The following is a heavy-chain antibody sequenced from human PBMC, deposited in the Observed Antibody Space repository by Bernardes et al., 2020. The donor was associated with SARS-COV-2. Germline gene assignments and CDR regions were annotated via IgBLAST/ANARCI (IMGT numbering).Heavy chain of an antibody. Sequence: GFLSPPRAAPGISVSGYAKCWVRRAPGKGLELVSGINNDGSSTYYAGSVTGRFTISRDNSKNTVYLQMNSLRVEDTAVYYCAKGPYSGYDWFFDCWGQGTLVTVSS. CDR3: AKGPYSGYDWFFDC. CDR2: INNDGSST. V-gene: IGHV3-23*01. J-gene: IGHJ4*02. D-gene: IGHD5-12*01. CDR1: GISVSGYA.